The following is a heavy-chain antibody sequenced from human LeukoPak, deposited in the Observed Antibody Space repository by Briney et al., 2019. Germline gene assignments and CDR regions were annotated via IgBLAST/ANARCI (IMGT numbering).Heavy chain of an antibody. CDR3: ARGGSGDYGDFDY. CDR1: GYTFTGYY. Sequence: ASVKVSCKASGYTFTGYYMHWVRQAPGQGLGWMGWINPNSGGTNYAQKFQGRVTMTRDTSISTAYMELSRLRSDDTAVYYCARGGSGDYGDFDYWGQGTLVTVSS. J-gene: IGHJ4*02. D-gene: IGHD4-17*01. V-gene: IGHV1-2*02. CDR2: INPNSGGT.